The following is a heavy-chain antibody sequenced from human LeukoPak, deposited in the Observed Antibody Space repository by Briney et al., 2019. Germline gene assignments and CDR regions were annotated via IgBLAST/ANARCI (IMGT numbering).Heavy chain of an antibody. D-gene: IGHD3-22*01. CDR1: GFTFSSYA. V-gene: IGHV3-23*01. Sequence: QTGGSLRLSCAASGFTFSSYAMSWARQAPGKGLEWVSAISGSGLSTYYADSVKGWFTISRDNSKNTLNLQMSSLRVGDTAVYFCAKRGVVIRVILVGFHKEAYYFDSWGQGALVTVSS. CDR2: ISGSGLST. CDR3: AKRGVVIRVILVGFHKEAYYFDS. J-gene: IGHJ4*02.